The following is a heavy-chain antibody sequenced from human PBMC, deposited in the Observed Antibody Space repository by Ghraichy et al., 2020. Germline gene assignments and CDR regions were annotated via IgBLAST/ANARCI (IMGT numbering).Heavy chain of an antibody. D-gene: IGHD3-22*01. V-gene: IGHV3-23*01. CDR1: GFSFSSSA. J-gene: IGHJ4*02. CDR3: AKAHDYYEGSGYYLPPAHYFDN. Sequence: GGSLRLSCEASGFSFSSSAMSWVRQAPGKGLEWVSSISGPGDGTYYADSVKGRFTISRDNSKSTLFLQLSSLRAEDTAVYYCAKAHDYYEGSGYYLPPAHYFDNWGQGTLVTVSS. CDR2: ISGPGDGT.